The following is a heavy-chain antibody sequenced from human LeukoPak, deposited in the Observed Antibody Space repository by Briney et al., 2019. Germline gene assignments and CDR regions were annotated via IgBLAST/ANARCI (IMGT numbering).Heavy chain of an antibody. V-gene: IGHV5-10-1*01. J-gene: IGHJ4*02. D-gene: IGHD6-19*01. CDR2: IDPSDSYT. CDR1: GYSFTSYW. Sequence: RGESLKISCKGSGYSFTSYWISWVRQMPGKGLEWMGRIDPSDSYTTDSPSFQGPVTISTHKSINTAYLQWSSLKASDTAIYYCARHSVTGTFDFWGQGTLVTVSS. CDR3: ARHSVTGTFDF.